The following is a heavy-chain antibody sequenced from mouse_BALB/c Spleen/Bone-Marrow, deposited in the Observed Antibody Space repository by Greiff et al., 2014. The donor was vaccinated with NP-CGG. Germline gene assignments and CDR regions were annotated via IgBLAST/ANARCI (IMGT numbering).Heavy chain of an antibody. CDR1: GFNIKDTY. CDR3: AYGSSYDYFDY. D-gene: IGHD1-1*01. CDR2: IDPANGNT. J-gene: IGHJ2*01. V-gene: IGHV14-3*02. Sequence: EVQLQQSGAELVKPGASVKLSCTASGFNIKDTYMQWVKQRPEQGLEWIGRIDPANGNTKYDPKFQGKATITADTSSNTAYLQLSSLTSEDTAVYYCAYGSSYDYFDYWGQGTTLTVSS.